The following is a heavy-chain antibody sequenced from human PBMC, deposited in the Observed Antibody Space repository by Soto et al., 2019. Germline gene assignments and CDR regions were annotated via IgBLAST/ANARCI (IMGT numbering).Heavy chain of an antibody. CDR2: IIPIFGTA. J-gene: IGHJ6*02. D-gene: IGHD2-15*01. CDR1: GDTFSSYA. V-gene: IGHV1-69*06. Sequence: QVQLVQSGAEVKKPGSSVKVSCKASGDTFSSYAISWVRQAPGQGLEWMGGIIPIFGTANYAQKFQGRVTITAEKSTSTAYMEVSSLRSEDTAVYYCARRRSGGSCYYCGMDVWGQGTTVTVSS. CDR3: ARRRSGGSCYYCGMDV.